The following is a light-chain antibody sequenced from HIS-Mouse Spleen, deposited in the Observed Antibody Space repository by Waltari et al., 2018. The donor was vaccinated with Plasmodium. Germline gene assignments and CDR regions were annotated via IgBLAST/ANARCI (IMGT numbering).Light chain of an antibody. CDR1: QSVSRSY. CDR3: QQYGSSPRT. CDR2: GAS. J-gene: IGKJ1*01. Sequence: EIVLTQSPGTLSLSPGERATLSCRASQSVSRSYLAWYQQKPGQAPRLLIYGASSSATGIPDRFSGSGSGTDFTLTISRLEPEDFALYYCQQYGSSPRTFGQGTKVEIK. V-gene: IGKV3-20*01.